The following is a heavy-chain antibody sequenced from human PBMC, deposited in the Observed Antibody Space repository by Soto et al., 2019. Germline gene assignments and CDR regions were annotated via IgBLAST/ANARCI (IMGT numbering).Heavy chain of an antibody. CDR3: ARASGKYCSSTTCYTPYYFDY. Sequence: SETLSLTCTVSGGSISSGGYYWSWIRQHPGKGLEWIGYIYYSGSTYHNPSLRSRVTISEDTSKNQFSLKLSSVTAADSAVYYCARASGKYCSSTTCYTPYYFDYWGQGTLVTVSS. V-gene: IGHV4-31*03. CDR2: IYYSGST. D-gene: IGHD2-2*01. J-gene: IGHJ4*02. CDR1: GGSISSGGYY.